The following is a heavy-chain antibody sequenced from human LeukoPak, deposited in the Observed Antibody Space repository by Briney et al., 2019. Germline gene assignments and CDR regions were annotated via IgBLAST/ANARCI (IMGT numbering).Heavy chain of an antibody. V-gene: IGHV3-53*01. D-gene: IGHD3-3*01. Sequence: GGSLRLSCAASEFTVSSTYITWLRQAPEKGLEWVSVIYPGGSALYADSVQGRFTISRDISQNIVYLQINNLRAEDTAVYYCARDRRSGLGHAFDIWGQGTMVTVSS. CDR1: EFTVSSTY. CDR2: IYPGGSA. CDR3: ARDRRSGLGHAFDI. J-gene: IGHJ3*02.